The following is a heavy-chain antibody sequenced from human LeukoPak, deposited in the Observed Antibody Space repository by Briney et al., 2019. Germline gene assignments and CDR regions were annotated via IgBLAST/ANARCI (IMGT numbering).Heavy chain of an antibody. V-gene: IGHV3-30*02. Sequence: GGSLRLSCAASGFTFSSYGMHWVRQAPGKGLEWVAFIRYDGGNKYYADSVKGRFTISRDNSKNTLYLQMNSLRAEDTAVYYCAKTETGYCINGCTPFDPWGQGTLVTVSS. CDR2: IRYDGGNK. J-gene: IGHJ5*02. CDR1: GFTFSSYG. CDR3: AKTETGYCINGCTPFDP. D-gene: IGHD2-8*01.